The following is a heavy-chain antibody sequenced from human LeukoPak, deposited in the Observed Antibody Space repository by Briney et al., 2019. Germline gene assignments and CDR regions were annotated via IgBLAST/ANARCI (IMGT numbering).Heavy chain of an antibody. CDR2: VSYNGST. D-gene: IGHD1-26*01. Sequence: KSSETLSLTCTVSSGSISSYYWSWIRQPPGRGLEWIGYVSYNGSTNYNPSLKSRVTISIDTSKNQFSLKLSSVTAADTAVYYCARRIVGATLGFDSWGQGALVTVSS. J-gene: IGHJ4*02. CDR3: ARRIVGATLGFDS. V-gene: IGHV4-59*01. CDR1: SGSISSYY.